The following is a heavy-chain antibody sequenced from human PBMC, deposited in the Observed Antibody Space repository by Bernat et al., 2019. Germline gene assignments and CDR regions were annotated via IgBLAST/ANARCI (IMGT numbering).Heavy chain of an antibody. CDR2: INAVNGNT. CDR1: GYTFTSYA. J-gene: IGHJ4*02. Sequence: QVQLVQSGAEVKKPGASVKVSCKASGYTFTSYAMHWVRQAPGQRLEWMGWINAVNGNTKYSQKFQGRVTITRDTSASTAYMELSSLRSEDTAVYYCALGEYSGYGYPFDYWGQGTLVTVSS. CDR3: ALGEYSGYGYPFDY. V-gene: IGHV1-3*01. D-gene: IGHD5-12*01.